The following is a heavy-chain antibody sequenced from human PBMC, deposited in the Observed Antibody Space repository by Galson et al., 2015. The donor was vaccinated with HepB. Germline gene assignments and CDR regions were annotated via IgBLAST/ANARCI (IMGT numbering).Heavy chain of an antibody. Sequence: SLRLSCAASGFTFSDYYMSWIRQAPGKGLEWVSYISSSSSYTNYADSVKGRFTISRDNAKNSLYLQMNSLRAEDTAVYYCARGWGDYYDSSGYLGPFDYWGQGTLVTVSP. CDR1: GFTFSDYY. V-gene: IGHV3-11*06. D-gene: IGHD3-22*01. CDR2: ISSSSSYT. J-gene: IGHJ4*02. CDR3: ARGWGDYYDSSGYLGPFDY.